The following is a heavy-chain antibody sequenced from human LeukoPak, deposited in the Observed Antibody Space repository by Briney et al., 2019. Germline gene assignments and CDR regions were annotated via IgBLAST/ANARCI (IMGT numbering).Heavy chain of an antibody. J-gene: IGHJ3*02. CDR1: GFTSSAYA. V-gene: IGHV3-30*01. CDR2: ISYDGSNK. CDR3: ARGPGPIAGAKNPFDI. Sequence: PGRSLRLSCAPSGFTSSAYAMHWVRQAPGKGLEGGAVISYDGSNKYYADSVKGRFTISGDKSKDTLYLQMNSLRSEDTAVYYCARGPGPIAGAKNPFDIWGQGTMVTVSS. D-gene: IGHD1-26*01.